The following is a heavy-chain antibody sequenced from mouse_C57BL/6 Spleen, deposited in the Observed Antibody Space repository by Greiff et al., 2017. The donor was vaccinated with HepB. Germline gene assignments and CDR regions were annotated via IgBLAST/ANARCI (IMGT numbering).Heavy chain of an antibody. CDR2: IYPGSGST. V-gene: IGHV1-55*01. CDR1: GYTFTSYW. D-gene: IGHD2-2*01. J-gene: IGHJ2*01. Sequence: VQLQQSGAELVKPGASVKMSCKASGYTFTSYWITWVKQRPGQGLEWIGDIYPGSGSTNYNEKFKSKATLTVDTSSSTAYMQLSSLPSEDSAVYYCARGGYDSHFDYWGQGTTLTVSS. CDR3: ARGGYDSHFDY.